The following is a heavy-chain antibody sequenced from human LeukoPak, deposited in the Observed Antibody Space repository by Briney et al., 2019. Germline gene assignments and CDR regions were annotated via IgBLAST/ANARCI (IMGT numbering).Heavy chain of an antibody. CDR1: GGSISSSSDY. V-gene: IGHV4-39*01. CDR3: ARHYYDSSGYRRDYYFDY. CDR2: IYYSGTT. D-gene: IGHD3-22*01. Sequence: SETLSLTCTVSGGSISSSSDYWGWIRQPPGKGLEYIGSIYYSGTTYYNPSLKSRVSMSVDMSKNQFSLKLSSVTAADTAVYYCARHYYDSSGYRRDYYFDYWGQGTLVIVSS. J-gene: IGHJ4*02.